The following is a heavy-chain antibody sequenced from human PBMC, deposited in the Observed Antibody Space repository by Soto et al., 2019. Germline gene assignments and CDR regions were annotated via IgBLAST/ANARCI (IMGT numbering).Heavy chain of an antibody. J-gene: IGHJ4*02. CDR2: INHSGST. CDR1: GGSFSGYY. Sequence: QVQLQQWGAGLLKPSETLSLTCAVYGGSFSGYYWSWIRQPPGKGLEWIGEINHSGSTNYNPSLKSRVTISVDPSKNQFSLKLSSVTAADTAVYYCARIRPYSGYWHGAFDYWGQGTLVTVSS. CDR3: ARIRPYSGYWHGAFDY. D-gene: IGHD5-12*01. V-gene: IGHV4-34*01.